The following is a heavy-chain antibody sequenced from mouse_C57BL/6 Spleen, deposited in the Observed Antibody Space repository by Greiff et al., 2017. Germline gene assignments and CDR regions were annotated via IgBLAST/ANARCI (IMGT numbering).Heavy chain of an antibody. CDR3: ARTDYGNYWFAY. Sequence: QVQLQQSGPELVKPGASVKISCKASGYAFSSSWMNWVKQRPGKGLEWIGRIYPGDGDTNSNGKFKGKATLTADKSSSTAYMQLSSLTSEDSAVYFCARTDYGNYWFAYWGQGTLVTVSA. V-gene: IGHV1-82*01. J-gene: IGHJ3*01. CDR2: IYPGDGDT. D-gene: IGHD2-1*01. CDR1: GYAFSSSW.